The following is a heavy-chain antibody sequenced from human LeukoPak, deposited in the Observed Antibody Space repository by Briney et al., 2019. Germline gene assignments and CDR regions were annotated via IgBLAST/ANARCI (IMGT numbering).Heavy chain of an antibody. J-gene: IGHJ6*03. D-gene: IGHD6-19*01. CDR2: MNPNSGNT. Sequence: GASVKVSCKASGYTFTSYDINWVRQATGQGLEWMGWMNPNSGNTGYAQKFQGRVTMTRNTFISTAYMELSSLRSEDTAVYYCARGQRQWLVYYYYYMDVWGKGTTVTVSS. CDR3: ARGQRQWLVYYYYYMDV. V-gene: IGHV1-8*01. CDR1: GYTFTSYD.